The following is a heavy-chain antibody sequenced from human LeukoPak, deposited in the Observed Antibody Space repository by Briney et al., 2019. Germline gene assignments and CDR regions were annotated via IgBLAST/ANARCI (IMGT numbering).Heavy chain of an antibody. CDR1: GYSFTNYW. J-gene: IGHJ1*01. CDR2: IYPGDSQT. CDR3: ARLNNYDFWSGPTPAEFFQQ. D-gene: IGHD3-3*01. V-gene: IGHV5-51*01. Sequence: GESLKISCKGSGYSFTNYWIGWVRQMPGKGLEWMGIIYPGDSQTRYSPSFQGQVTISAGKSINTAYLQWSSLKASDTAIYYCARLNNYDFWSGPTPAEFFQQWGQGTLVTVAS.